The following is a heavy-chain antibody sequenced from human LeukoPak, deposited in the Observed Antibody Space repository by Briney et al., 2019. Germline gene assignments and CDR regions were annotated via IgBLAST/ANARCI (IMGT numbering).Heavy chain of an antibody. Sequence: GESLKISCKGSGYSFTSYWIGWVRQMPGKGLEWMGIIYPGDSDTRYSPSFQGQVTILADKSISTAYLQWSSLKASDTAMYYCARGAHSRASWFDPWGQGTLVTVSS. CDR1: GYSFTSYW. J-gene: IGHJ5*02. CDR3: ARGAHSRASWFDP. CDR2: IYPGDSDT. V-gene: IGHV5-51*01.